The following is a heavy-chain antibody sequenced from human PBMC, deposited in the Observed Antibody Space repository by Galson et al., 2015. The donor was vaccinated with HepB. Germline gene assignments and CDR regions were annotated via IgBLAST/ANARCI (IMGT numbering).Heavy chain of an antibody. V-gene: IGHV5-51*03. Sequence: QSGAEVKKPGESLKISCKGSGYSFTSYWIGWVRQMPGKGLKWMGIIYPGDSDTRYSPSFQGQVTISADKSISTAYLQWSSLKASDTAMYYCAMGGFYDSSGYYSSYDYWGQGTLVTVSS. CDR3: AMGGFYDSSGYYSSYDY. D-gene: IGHD3-22*01. CDR2: IYPGDSDT. J-gene: IGHJ4*02. CDR1: GYSFTSYW.